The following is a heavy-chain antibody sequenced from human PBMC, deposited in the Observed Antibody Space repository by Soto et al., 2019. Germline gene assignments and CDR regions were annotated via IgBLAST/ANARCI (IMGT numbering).Heavy chain of an antibody. CDR2: IYDSVSP. CDR3: ARGVGSSPPRY. D-gene: IGHD1-26*01. V-gene: IGHV4-59*01. J-gene: IGHJ4*02. Sequence: SETLSLTGTISGGCNSVYYWSWIRQPPGQPLEWIGHIYDSVSPCYHPSLRSRVIISADTSKKQISLKLTSATAADTAVYYCARGVGSSPPRYWGRGTLVTVSS. CDR1: GGCNSVYY.